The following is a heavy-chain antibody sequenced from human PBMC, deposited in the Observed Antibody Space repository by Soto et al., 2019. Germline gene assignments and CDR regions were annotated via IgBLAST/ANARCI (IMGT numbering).Heavy chain of an antibody. CDR2: LNPNSGGT. J-gene: IGHJ3*02. V-gene: IGHV1-2*04. CDR1: GYTFTGYY. CDR3: AREWGATGSFDI. Sequence: ASVKVSCNASGYTFTGYYMHWVRPAPGQGLEWMGWLNPNSGGTNYAQKFQGWVTMTRDTSISTAYMELSRLRSDDTAVYYCAREWGATGSFDIWGQGTMVTVSS. D-gene: IGHD1-26*01.